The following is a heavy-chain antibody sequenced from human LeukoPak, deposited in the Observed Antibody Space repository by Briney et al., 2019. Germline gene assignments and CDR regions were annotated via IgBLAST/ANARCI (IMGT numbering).Heavy chain of an antibody. CDR1: GFTFDDYG. J-gene: IGHJ5*02. V-gene: IGHV3-20*04. CDR3: ARDSPSRHCSGGSCPNWFDP. D-gene: IGHD2-15*01. CDR2: INWNGGST. Sequence: GGSLTLSCAASGFTFDDYGMSWVPHAPGKGLEWVSDINWNGGSTGYADYVKGRFTIARDNAKNSLYLQMNSLRAEDTALYYCARDSPSRHCSGGSCPNWFDPWGQGTLVTVSS.